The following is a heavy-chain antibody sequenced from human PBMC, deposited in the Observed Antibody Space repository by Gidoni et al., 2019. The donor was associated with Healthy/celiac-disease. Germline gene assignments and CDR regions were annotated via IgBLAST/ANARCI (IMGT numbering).Heavy chain of an antibody. CDR3: ARAEQRWLHHWGYFDY. V-gene: IGHV4-61*01. Sequence: QVQLQESGPGLVKPSETLSLTCTVSGGSVSSGSYYWSWIRQPPGKGLEWIGYIYYSGSTNYNPSLKSRVTISVDTSKNQFSLKLSSVTAADTAVYYCARAEQRWLHHWGYFDYWGQGTLVTVSS. CDR1: GGSVSSGSYY. D-gene: IGHD5-12*01. J-gene: IGHJ4*02. CDR2: IYYSGST.